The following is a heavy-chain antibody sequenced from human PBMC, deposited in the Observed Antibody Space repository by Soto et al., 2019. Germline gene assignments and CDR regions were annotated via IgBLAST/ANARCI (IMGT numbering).Heavy chain of an antibody. V-gene: IGHV4-31*03. CDR3: ARGAVPGWFDP. Sequence: LTCTVSGGSISSGGYYWSWIRQHPGKGLEWIGYIYHSGSTYYNPSLKSRVTISVDTSKKQFSLKLSSVIAADTAVYYCARGAVPGWFDPWGQGTLVTVSS. CDR2: IYHSGST. J-gene: IGHJ5*02. CDR1: GGSISSGGYY.